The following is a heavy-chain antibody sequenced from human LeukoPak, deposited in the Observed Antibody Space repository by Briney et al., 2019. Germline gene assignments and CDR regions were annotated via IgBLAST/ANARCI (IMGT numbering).Heavy chain of an antibody. Sequence: GESLQISFKGSGYSFTSYWIGWVRQMPGKGVEWMGIIYPGDSDTRYSPSFQGQVTISADKSISTAYLQWSSLKASDTAMYYCARRASYYDSVDYWGQGTLVTVSS. CDR3: ARRASYYDSVDY. CDR1: GYSFTSYW. J-gene: IGHJ4*02. V-gene: IGHV5-51*01. CDR2: IYPGDSDT. D-gene: IGHD3-16*01.